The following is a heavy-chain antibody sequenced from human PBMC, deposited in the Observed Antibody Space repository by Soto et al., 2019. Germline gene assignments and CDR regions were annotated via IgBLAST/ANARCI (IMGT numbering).Heavy chain of an antibody. V-gene: IGHV3-21*02. CDR2: ISSSSSFR. J-gene: IGHJ4*02. Sequence: EVQLGESGGVLVKPGGSLRLSCAASGFTFTNHNMNWVRQAPGKGLEWLSSISSSSSFRNYADSVKGRFSISRDNDKTFVYLQNDSLRAEDTAVYYCARDPPLSVLVVVATDDFWGQGTLVTVSS. CDR3: ARDPPLSVLVVVATDDF. CDR1: GFTFTNHN. D-gene: IGHD2-21*01.